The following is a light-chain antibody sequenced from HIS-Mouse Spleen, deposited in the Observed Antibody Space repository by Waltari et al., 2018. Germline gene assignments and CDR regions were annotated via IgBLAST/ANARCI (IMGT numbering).Light chain of an antibody. Sequence: QSVLPQQPSASGTPGPRVTISCSGSIPNIGSDYVYWYQQLPGTAPKLLIYRNNQRPSGVPDRFSGSKSGTSASLAISGLRSEDEADYYCAAWDDSLSGPVFGGGTKLTVL. V-gene: IGLV1-47*01. J-gene: IGLJ3*02. CDR2: RNN. CDR3: AAWDDSLSGPV. CDR1: IPNIGSDY.